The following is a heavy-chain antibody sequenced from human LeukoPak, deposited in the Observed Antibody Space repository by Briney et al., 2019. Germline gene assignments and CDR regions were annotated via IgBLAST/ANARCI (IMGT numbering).Heavy chain of an antibody. Sequence: GGSLRLSCAASGFTFSSYEMNWVRQAPGKGLEWVSYISSSGSTIYYADSVKGRFTISRDNAKNSLYLQMNGLRAEDTAVYYCARGPPAPYYDILTGYQLDYWGQGTLVTVSS. CDR1: GFTFSSYE. V-gene: IGHV3-48*03. J-gene: IGHJ4*02. D-gene: IGHD3-9*01. CDR2: ISSSGSTI. CDR3: ARGPPAPYYDILTGYQLDY.